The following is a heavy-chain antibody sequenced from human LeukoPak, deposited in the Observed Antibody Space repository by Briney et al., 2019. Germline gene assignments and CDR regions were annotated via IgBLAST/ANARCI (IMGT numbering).Heavy chain of an antibody. J-gene: IGHJ6*02. CDR3: AREGIFGVAIMGMDV. Sequence: GASVKVSCKASGYTFTSYYMHWVRQAPGQGLEWMGIINPSGGSTSYAQKFQGRVTMTRDTSTSTVYMELSSLRSEDTAVYYCAREGIFGVAIMGMDVWGQGTTVTVSS. CDR2: INPSGGST. D-gene: IGHD3-3*01. V-gene: IGHV1-46*01. CDR1: GYTFTSYY.